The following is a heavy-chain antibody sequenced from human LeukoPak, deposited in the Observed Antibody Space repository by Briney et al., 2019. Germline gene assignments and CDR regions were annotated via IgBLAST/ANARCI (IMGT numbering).Heavy chain of an antibody. D-gene: IGHD3-22*01. J-gene: IGHJ4*02. Sequence: PGGSLRLSCATSGFTFTDYYMSWIRQAPGKGLEWLAVVWYDDAVKNYADSVKGRFTISRDNSKNTLFLQMNNLSAEDTAVYYCARDNDYYDLHYWGQGTLVTVSS. CDR2: VWYDDAVK. CDR3: ARDNDYYDLHY. V-gene: IGHV3-33*08. CDR1: GFTFTDYY.